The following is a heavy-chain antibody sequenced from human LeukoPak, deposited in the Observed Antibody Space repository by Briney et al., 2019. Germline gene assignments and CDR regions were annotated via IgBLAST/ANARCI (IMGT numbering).Heavy chain of an antibody. D-gene: IGHD5-18*01. CDR1: GGSISSYY. V-gene: IGHV4-59*01. Sequence: SETLSLTCTVSGGSISSYYWSWIRQPPGKGLEWIGYIYYSRSTNYNPSLKSRVTISVDTSKNQFSLKLSSVTAADTAVYYCARGGGGYSYGYVAGYFDYWGQGTLVTVSS. CDR2: IYYSRST. J-gene: IGHJ4*02. CDR3: ARGGGGYSYGYVAGYFDY.